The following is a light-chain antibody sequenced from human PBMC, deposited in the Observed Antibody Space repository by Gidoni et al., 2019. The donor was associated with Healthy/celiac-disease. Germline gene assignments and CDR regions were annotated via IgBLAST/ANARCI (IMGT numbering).Light chain of an antibody. CDR3: QQYNNWPR. CDR2: GAA. CDR1: QSVSSN. J-gene: IGKJ2*01. Sequence: EILMTQSPATLSVSPGERATLSCRASQSVSSNLAWYQQKPGQAPRLLSYGAATRATGIPARFSGSGSGTEFTLTISSMQSEDFAVYYWQQYNNWPRFGQGTKLEIK. V-gene: IGKV3-15*01.